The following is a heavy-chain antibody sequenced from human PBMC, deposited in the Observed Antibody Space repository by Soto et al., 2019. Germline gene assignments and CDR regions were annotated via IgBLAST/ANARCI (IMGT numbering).Heavy chain of an antibody. J-gene: IGHJ4*02. V-gene: IGHV4-39*01. CDR2: IYYSGST. D-gene: IGHD3-22*01. Sequence: SETLSLTCTVSGGSISSSSYYWGWIRQPPGKGLEWIGSIYYSGSTYYNPSLKSRVTISVDTSKNQFSLKLSSVTAADTALYYCARLNGAMIVVVYWGQGTLVTVS. CDR3: ARLNGAMIVVVY. CDR1: GGSISSSSYY.